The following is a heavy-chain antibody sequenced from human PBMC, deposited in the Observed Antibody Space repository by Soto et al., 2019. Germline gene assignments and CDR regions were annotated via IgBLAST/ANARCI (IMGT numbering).Heavy chain of an antibody. V-gene: IGHV1-69*10. CDR1: GGTFSSYT. Sequence: GASVKVSCKASGGTFSSYTISWVRQAPGQGLEWMGGIIPILGIANYAQKFQGRVTITADKSTSTAYMELSSLRSEDTAVYYCARLGYCSSTSCYAGYDAFDIWGQGTMVTVSS. D-gene: IGHD2-2*01. CDR2: IIPILGIA. CDR3: ARLGYCSSTSCYAGYDAFDI. J-gene: IGHJ3*02.